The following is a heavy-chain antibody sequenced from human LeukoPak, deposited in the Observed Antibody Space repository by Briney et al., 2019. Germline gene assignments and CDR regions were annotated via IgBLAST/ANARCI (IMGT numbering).Heavy chain of an antibody. CDR3: ARRQRYCSGGSCYWFDP. CDR1: GYSFTSYW. D-gene: IGHD2-15*01. J-gene: IGHJ5*02. CDR2: IYPGDSDT. V-gene: IGHV5-51*01. Sequence: GESLQISCKGSGYSFTSYWIGWVRQMPGKGLEWMGIIYPGDSDTRYSPSFQGQVTISADKSISTAYLQWSSLKASDTAMYYCARRQRYCSGGSCYWFDPWGQGTLVTVSS.